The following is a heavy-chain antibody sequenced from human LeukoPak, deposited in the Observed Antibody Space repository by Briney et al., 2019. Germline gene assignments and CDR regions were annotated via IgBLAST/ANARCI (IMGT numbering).Heavy chain of an antibody. CDR3: AKDQGCSGGSCYSLDY. Sequence: GGSLRLSCAASGFTFSSYGMHWVRQAPGKGLEWVAVIPYDGSNKYYADSVKGRFTISRDNSKNTLYLQMNSLRAEDTAVYYCAKDQGCSGGSCYSLDYWGQGTLVTVSS. CDR1: GFTFSSYG. V-gene: IGHV3-30*18. CDR2: IPYDGSNK. J-gene: IGHJ4*02. D-gene: IGHD2-15*01.